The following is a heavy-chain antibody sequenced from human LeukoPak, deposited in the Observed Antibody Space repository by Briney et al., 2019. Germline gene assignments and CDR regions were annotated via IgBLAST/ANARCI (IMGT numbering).Heavy chain of an antibody. Sequence: GGSLRLSCAASGLTFSSYAMSWVRQAPGKGLEWVSAISGSGGSTYYADSMKGRFTISRDNSKNTLYLQMNSLRAEDTAVYYCAKGGGYVRSRTELLHLDYWGQGTLVTVSS. J-gene: IGHJ4*02. CDR1: GLTFSSYA. D-gene: IGHD2-15*01. CDR3: AKGGGYVRSRTELLHLDY. V-gene: IGHV3-23*01. CDR2: ISGSGGST.